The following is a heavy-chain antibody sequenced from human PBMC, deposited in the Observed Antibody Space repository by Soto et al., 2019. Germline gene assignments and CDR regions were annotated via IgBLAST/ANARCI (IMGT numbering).Heavy chain of an antibody. J-gene: IGHJ6*02. D-gene: IGHD6-19*01. V-gene: IGHV1-3*01. CDR3: ARDGSDYYHYGMAV. Sequence: ASVKVSCKASGYTFTSYAMHWVRQAPGQRLEWMGWINAGNGNTKYSQKFQGRVTITRDTSASTAYMELSSLRSEDTAVYYCARDGSDYYHYGMAVWGQGTTVTVSS. CDR2: INAGNGNT. CDR1: GYTFTSYA.